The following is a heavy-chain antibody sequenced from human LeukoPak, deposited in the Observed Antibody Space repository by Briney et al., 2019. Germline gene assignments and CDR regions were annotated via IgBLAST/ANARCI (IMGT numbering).Heavy chain of an antibody. CDR1: GFTFRNYE. J-gene: IGHJ4*02. D-gene: IGHD3-10*01. V-gene: IGHV3-48*03. CDR2: ISSSGSTI. CDR3: PRGPPFFTN. Sequence: GGSLRLSCAASGFTFRNYEMNWVRQAPGKGLEWAAYISSSGSTIDYADSVRGRFTTSRDNAKSSLYLQMNSLRDEDTAVYYCPRGPPFFTNWGQGTLVTVSS.